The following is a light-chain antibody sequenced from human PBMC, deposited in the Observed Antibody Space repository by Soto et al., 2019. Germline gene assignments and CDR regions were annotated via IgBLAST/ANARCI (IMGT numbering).Light chain of an antibody. CDR1: QGISSY. Sequence: DIQLTQSPSFLSASVGDRVTITCRASQGISSYLAWYQQKPGKAPKLLIYGASTLQNGVPSTFSGSGSGTEFTLTISSLQAEDFATYYCQQLNSYPRTFGQGTKVDIK. CDR3: QQLNSYPRT. V-gene: IGKV1-9*01. CDR2: GAS. J-gene: IGKJ1*01.